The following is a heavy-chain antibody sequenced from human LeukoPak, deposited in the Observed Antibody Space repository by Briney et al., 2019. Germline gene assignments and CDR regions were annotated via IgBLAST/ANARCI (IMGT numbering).Heavy chain of an antibody. CDR1: GFTFSSYA. CDR2: ISYDGSNK. V-gene: IGHV3-30-3*01. J-gene: IGHJ3*02. D-gene: IGHD2-2*01. Sequence: GGSLRLSCAASGFTFSSYAMHWVRRAPGKGLEWVAVISYDGSNKYYADSVKGRFTISRDNSKNTLYLQMNSLRVEDTAVYYCAGEPAIDAFDMWGQGTTVTVSS. CDR3: AGEPAIDAFDM.